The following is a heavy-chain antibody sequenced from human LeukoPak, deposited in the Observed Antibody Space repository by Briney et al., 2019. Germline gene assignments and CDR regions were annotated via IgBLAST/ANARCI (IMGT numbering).Heavy chain of an antibody. Sequence: GGSLRLSCAASGFTFSSYWMHWVRQAPGKGLVWVSRINSDGGSTSYADSVKGRFTISRDNAKNTLSLQMNSLRAEDTAVYYCARGVRELGMTNYWGQGTLVTVSS. V-gene: IGHV3-74*01. D-gene: IGHD7-27*01. J-gene: IGHJ4*02. CDR3: ARGVRELGMTNY. CDR1: GFTFSSYW. CDR2: INSDGGST.